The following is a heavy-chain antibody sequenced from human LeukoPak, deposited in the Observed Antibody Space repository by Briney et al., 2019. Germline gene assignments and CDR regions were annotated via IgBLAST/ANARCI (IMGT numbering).Heavy chain of an antibody. D-gene: IGHD2-15*01. CDR1: GGSISSGGYS. J-gene: IGHJ3*02. CDR2: IYHSGST. V-gene: IGHV4-30-2*01. CDR3: ARALIPYCSGGSCYLDAFDI. Sequence: SQTLSLTCAVSGGSISSGGYSWRWIRQPPGKGLEWIGYIYHSGSTYYNPSLKSRVTISVDRSKNQFSLKLSSVTAADTAVYYCARALIPYCSGGSCYLDAFDIWGQGTMVTVSS.